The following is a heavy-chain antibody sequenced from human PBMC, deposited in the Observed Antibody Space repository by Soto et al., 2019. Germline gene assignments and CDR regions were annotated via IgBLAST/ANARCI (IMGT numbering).Heavy chain of an antibody. Sequence: QVLVQESGPGLVKPSQTLTLSCTVSGGSVDSGNHYWNWIRQPPGKGLEWIGYIYYGESTYYNPSLKRRATISVDTSQSRFSLRLTSVTAADTAVYYCARDTASAMTTRIFDHWGQGTLVTVSS. CDR1: GGSVDSGNHY. CDR2: IYYGEST. J-gene: IGHJ4*02. D-gene: IGHD4-17*01. CDR3: ARDTASAMTTRIFDH. V-gene: IGHV4-30-4*01.